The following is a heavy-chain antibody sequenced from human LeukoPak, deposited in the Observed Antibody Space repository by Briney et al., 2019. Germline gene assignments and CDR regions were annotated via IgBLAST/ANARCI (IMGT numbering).Heavy chain of an antibody. J-gene: IGHJ4*02. V-gene: IGHV1-69*13. CDR2: IIPIFGTA. Sequence: ASVKVSCKASGGTFSSYAISWVRQAPGQGLEWMGGIIPIFGTANYAQKFQGRVTITADESTSTAYMELSSLRSEDTAVYYCARDHRRDGYNYADYWGQGTLVTVSS. CDR3: ARDHRRDGYNYADY. D-gene: IGHD5-24*01. CDR1: GGTFSSYA.